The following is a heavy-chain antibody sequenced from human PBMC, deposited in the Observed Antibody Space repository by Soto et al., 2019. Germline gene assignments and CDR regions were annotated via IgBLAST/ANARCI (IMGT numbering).Heavy chain of an antibody. CDR3: AMSSARGSHGPDETGMDV. CDR1: GDIFTNYG. CDR2: ISAYNGNP. J-gene: IGHJ6*02. V-gene: IGHV1-18*04. Sequence: QDHLVQAGPEVKKPGASVKVSCKASGDIFTNYGINWVRQAPGQGLEWMGRISAYNGNPNFAQTVQGRPTITTDTSAATSWMELRSLTCDVTVVYLCAMSSARGSHGPDETGMDVWGQGTTVTVSS. D-gene: IGHD6-13*01.